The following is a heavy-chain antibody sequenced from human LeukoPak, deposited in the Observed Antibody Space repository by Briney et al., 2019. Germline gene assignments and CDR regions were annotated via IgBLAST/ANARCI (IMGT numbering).Heavy chain of an antibody. J-gene: IGHJ3*02. Sequence: PSETLSLTCTVSGGSISGYYWGWIRQPPGKGLEWIGYIYYSGSTNYNPSLKSRVTISEDTSKNQFSLKLSSVTAADTAVYYCARVYSSSSVDAFHIWGQGTMATVSS. CDR2: IYYSGST. CDR1: GGSISGYY. CDR3: ARVYSSSSVDAFHI. D-gene: IGHD6-6*01. V-gene: IGHV4-59*01.